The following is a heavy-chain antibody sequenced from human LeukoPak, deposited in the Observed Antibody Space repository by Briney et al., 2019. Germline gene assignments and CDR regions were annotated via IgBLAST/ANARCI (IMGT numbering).Heavy chain of an antibody. V-gene: IGHV3-7*03. CDR1: GVTFSSSL. D-gene: IGHD2-21*02. J-gene: IGHJ4*02. CDR3: ASGRVTAVY. Sequence: GGSLRLSCAASGVTFSSSLMTWVRQAPGKRREWVASVNQDGGEKNYVDSVKGRFTISRDNAKNSLYLQMNSLRTEDTAVYYCASGRVTAVYWGQGTLVTVSS. CDR2: VNQDGGEK.